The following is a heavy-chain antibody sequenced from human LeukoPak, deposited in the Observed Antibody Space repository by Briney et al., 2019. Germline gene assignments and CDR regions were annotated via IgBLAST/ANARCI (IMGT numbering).Heavy chain of an antibody. CDR1: GYTFTSYD. CDR3: ARVRYNSGYIFDY. D-gene: IGHD5-18*01. V-gene: IGHV1-8*01. CDR2: MNPNSGNT. Sequence: ASVKVSCKASGYTFTSYDINWVRQATGQGLEWTGWMNPNSGNTGYAQKFQGRVTMTRNTSISTAYMELSSLRAEDTAVYYCARVRYNSGYIFDYWGQGTLVTVSS. J-gene: IGHJ4*02.